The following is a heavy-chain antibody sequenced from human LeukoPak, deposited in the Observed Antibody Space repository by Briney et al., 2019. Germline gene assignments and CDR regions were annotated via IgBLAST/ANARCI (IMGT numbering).Heavy chain of an antibody. V-gene: IGHV1-69*02. Sequence: GASVKVSCKASGGTFSSYTISWVRQAPGQGLEWMGRIIPILGIANYAQKFQGRVTITAGKSTSTAYMELSSLRSEDTAVYYCATNLLYDSSGYPFDYWGQGTLVTVPS. CDR3: ATNLLYDSSGYPFDY. J-gene: IGHJ4*02. CDR1: GGTFSSYT. D-gene: IGHD3-22*01. CDR2: IIPILGIA.